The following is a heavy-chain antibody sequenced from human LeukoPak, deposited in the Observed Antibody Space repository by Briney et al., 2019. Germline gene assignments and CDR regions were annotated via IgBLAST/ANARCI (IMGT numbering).Heavy chain of an antibody. V-gene: IGHV1-2*02. Sequence: GASVKVSCKAYGYTFTDFSMHWGRQAPGQGLEWMGCISPDSGGTKSAQKFQGRATMTRDTSINTAYMELRNLRSDDTAVYYCARDYFGSGRYSPFDPWGQGTLITVSS. D-gene: IGHD3-10*01. CDR1: GYTFTDFS. CDR2: ISPDSGGT. J-gene: IGHJ5*02. CDR3: ARDYFGSGRYSPFDP.